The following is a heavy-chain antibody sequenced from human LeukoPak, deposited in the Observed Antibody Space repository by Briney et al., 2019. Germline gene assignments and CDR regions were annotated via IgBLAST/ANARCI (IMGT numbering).Heavy chain of an antibody. J-gene: IGHJ4*02. V-gene: IGHV3-23*01. D-gene: IGHD4-17*01. CDR2: ISGSGDET. Sequence: QPGGSLRLSCAASGFTFRNYAMSWVRQAPGKGLEWVSAISGSGDETNYADSVKGRLTISRDNSKNTLFLQMNSLRAEDTAVYYCENLHAVSTSVPWGQGTLVTVSS. CDR3: ENLHAVSTSVP. CDR1: GFTFRNYA.